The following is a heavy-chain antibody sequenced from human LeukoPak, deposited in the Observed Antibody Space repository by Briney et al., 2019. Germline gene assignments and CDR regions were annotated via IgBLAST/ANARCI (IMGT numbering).Heavy chain of an antibody. CDR3: ARGKDTGRQYNFDH. CDR1: GFTFSNFG. J-gene: IGHJ4*02. CDR2: ISGSGGST. Sequence: GGSLRLSCAASGFTFSNFGMGWVRQAPGKGLECVSPISGSGGSTSYADFVEGRFTISRDNSKNTLYLQMNSLRPEDTAVYYCARGKDTGRQYNFDHWGQGILVTVAS. V-gene: IGHV3-23*01. D-gene: IGHD5-18*01.